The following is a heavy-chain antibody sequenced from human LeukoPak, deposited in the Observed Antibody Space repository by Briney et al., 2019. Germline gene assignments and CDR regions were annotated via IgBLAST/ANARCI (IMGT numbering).Heavy chain of an antibody. CDR2: ITYDGSNK. CDR3: ARERGGCSSTSCRSKSRRYFDY. J-gene: IGHJ4*02. D-gene: IGHD2-2*01. V-gene: IGHV3-30-3*01. CDR1: GFTFSSNA. Sequence: PGGSLRLSCAASGFTFSSNAMHWVRQAPGKGLEWVAVITYDGSNKYYADSVKGRFTISRDNSKNTLYLQMNSLRAEDTAVYYCARERGGCSSTSCRSKSRRYFDYWGQGTLVTVSS.